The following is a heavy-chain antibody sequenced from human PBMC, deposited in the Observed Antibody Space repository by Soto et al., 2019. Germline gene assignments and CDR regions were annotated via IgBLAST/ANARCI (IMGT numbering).Heavy chain of an antibody. Sequence: AASVKVSCKASGYTFTSYDINWVRQATGQGLEWMGWMNPNSGNTGYAQKFQGRVTMTRNTSISTAYMELSSLRSEDTAVYYCARCGIAARPLDYWGQGTLVTVSS. V-gene: IGHV1-8*01. CDR2: MNPNSGNT. CDR1: GYTFTSYD. D-gene: IGHD6-6*01. J-gene: IGHJ4*02. CDR3: ARCGIAARPLDY.